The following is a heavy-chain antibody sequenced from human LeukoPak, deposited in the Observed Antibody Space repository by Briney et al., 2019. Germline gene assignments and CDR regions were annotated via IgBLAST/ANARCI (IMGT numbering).Heavy chain of an antibody. J-gene: IGHJ2*01. CDR3: AGTRYFDL. CDR2: IKQDGSEK. V-gene: IGHV3-7*01. CDR1: GFTFSSNW. Sequence: PGGSLRLSCAASGFTFSSNWMSWVRQAPGKGLEWVANIKQDGSEKYYVDSVKGRFTISRDNAKNSLYLQMNSLRAEDTAVYYCAGTRYFDLWGRGTLVTVSS.